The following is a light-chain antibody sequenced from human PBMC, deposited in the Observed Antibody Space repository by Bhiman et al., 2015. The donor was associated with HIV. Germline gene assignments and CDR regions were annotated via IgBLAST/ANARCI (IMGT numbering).Light chain of an antibody. J-gene: IGLJ1*01. CDR3: SSLTSSITYV. Sequence: QSALPQPASVSGSPGQSITISCTGTGSDVGGYNHVSWYQQHPGKAPKLMIYDVSNRPSGVSNRFSGSKSGNTASLTISGLQAEDEADYYCSSLTSSITYVFGTGTNVTVL. CDR1: GSDVGGYNH. V-gene: IGLV2-14*03. CDR2: DVS.